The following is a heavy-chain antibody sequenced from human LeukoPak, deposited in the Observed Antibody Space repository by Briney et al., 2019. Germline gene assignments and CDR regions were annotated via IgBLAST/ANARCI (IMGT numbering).Heavy chain of an antibody. D-gene: IGHD3-16*01. Sequence: PGGSLRLSCVASGFTFSSYGMHWVRQAPGKGLEWVAVISYDGSNKYYADSVKGRFTISGDNSKNTVYLQMNSLRAEDTAVYYCAKGNWSTEGGHNWFDPWGQGTLVTVSS. CDR3: AKGNWSTEGGHNWFDP. CDR2: ISYDGSNK. J-gene: IGHJ5*02. CDR1: GFTFSSYG. V-gene: IGHV3-30*18.